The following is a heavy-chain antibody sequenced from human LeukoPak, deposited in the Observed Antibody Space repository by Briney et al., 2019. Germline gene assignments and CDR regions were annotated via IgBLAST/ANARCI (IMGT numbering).Heavy chain of an antibody. CDR3: AKSRIAAAGCFDY. D-gene: IGHD6-13*01. V-gene: IGHV3-23*01. CDR1: GFTFNNYA. Sequence: GGSLRLSCAASGFTFNNYAISWVRQAPGKGLEWVSAISGSGDSTYYADSVKGRFTISRDNSKNTLYLQMNSLRAEDTAVYSCAKSRIAAAGCFDYWCQGTLVTVSS. CDR2: ISGSGDST. J-gene: IGHJ4*02.